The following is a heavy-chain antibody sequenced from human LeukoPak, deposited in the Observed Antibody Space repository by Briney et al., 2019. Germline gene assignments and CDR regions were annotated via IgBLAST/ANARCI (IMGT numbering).Heavy chain of an antibody. V-gene: IGHV4-61*01. Sequence: SETLSLTCTVSGGSISSSSYYWGWIRQPPGKGLEWIGYIYYSGTTNYNPSLKSRVIISVDTSKNQFSLKLSPVIAADTAVYYCARDSEGYCSGGSCQGYFDYWGQGTLVTVSS. D-gene: IGHD2-15*01. CDR2: IYYSGTT. J-gene: IGHJ4*02. CDR3: ARDSEGYCSGGSCQGYFDY. CDR1: GGSISSSSYY.